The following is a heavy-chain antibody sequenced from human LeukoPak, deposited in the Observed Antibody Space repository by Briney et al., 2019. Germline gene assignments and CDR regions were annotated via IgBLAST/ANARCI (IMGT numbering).Heavy chain of an antibody. J-gene: IGHJ4*02. D-gene: IGHD3-10*01. CDR1: GLTVGKNY. CDR3: ARVGGH. CDR2: IYSGGST. Sequence: GGSLRLSCAASGLTVGKNYMSWVRQAPGKGLESVSVIYSGGSTYYADSVRGRFTTSRDNSKNTLYLQMNSLRVEDTAVYYCARVGGHWGQGTLVTVSS. V-gene: IGHV3-53*01.